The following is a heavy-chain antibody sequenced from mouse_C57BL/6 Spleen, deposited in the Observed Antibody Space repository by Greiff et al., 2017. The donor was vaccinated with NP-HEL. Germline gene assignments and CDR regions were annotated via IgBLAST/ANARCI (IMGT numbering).Heavy chain of an antibody. V-gene: IGHV1-50*01. CDR3: ARHYGSSYGAMDY. Sequence: QVQLQQPGAELVKPGASVKLSCKASGYTFTSYWMQWVKQRPGQGLEWIGEIDPSDSYTNYNQKFKGKATLTVDTSSSTAYMQLSRLTSEASAVYYCARHYGSSYGAMDYWGQGTSVTVSS. CDR1: GYTFTSYW. CDR2: IDPSDSYT. D-gene: IGHD1-1*01. J-gene: IGHJ4*01.